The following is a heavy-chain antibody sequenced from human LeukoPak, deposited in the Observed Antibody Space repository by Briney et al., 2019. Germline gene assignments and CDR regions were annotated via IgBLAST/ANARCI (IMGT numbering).Heavy chain of an antibody. V-gene: IGHV3-21*01. CDR2: ISSSSSYI. CDR3: ASYDSSGYDAFDI. J-gene: IGHJ3*02. Sequence: GRSLRLSCAASGFTFSSYSMNWVRQAPGKGLEWVSSISSSSSYIYYADSVKGRFTISRDNAKNSLYLQMNSLRAEDTAVYYCASYDSSGYDAFDIWGQGTMVTVSS. D-gene: IGHD3-22*01. CDR1: GFTFSSYS.